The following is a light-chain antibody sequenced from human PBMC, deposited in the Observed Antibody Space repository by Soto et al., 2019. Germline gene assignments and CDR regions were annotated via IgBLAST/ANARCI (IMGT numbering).Light chain of an antibody. Sequence: EIVLTQSPGTLSLSPGERATLSCRASQSVSSTYLAWYQQKPGQAPRLLIYGASSRATGIPDRFSGSGSGTDFTLTISRLEAEDFAVYYCQKYGSSPPYTCGQGTKLEI. V-gene: IGKV3-20*01. CDR2: GAS. J-gene: IGKJ2*01. CDR3: QKYGSSPPYT. CDR1: QSVSSTY.